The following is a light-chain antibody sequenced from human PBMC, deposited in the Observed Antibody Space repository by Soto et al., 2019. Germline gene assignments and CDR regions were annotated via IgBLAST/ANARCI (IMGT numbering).Light chain of an antibody. CDR2: EAS. J-gene: IGKJ1*01. Sequence: DIQMTQSPSTLSASVGDRVTITCRASQSISDLLAWYQQKPGKAPKLLIYEASNLKSGVPSRFSGSGSGTEYTLTISSLKPDDFASDYCQQYNGFWTFGQGTKVEIK. V-gene: IGKV1-5*03. CDR3: QQYNGFWT. CDR1: QSISDL.